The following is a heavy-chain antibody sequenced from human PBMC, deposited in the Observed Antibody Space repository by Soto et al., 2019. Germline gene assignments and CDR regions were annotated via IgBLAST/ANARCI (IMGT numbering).Heavy chain of an antibody. J-gene: IGHJ4*02. CDR3: ARGRSE. Sequence: QVQLVQSGAEMKSPGSSVKVSCKATGYIFIGSYLPWIRQAPGQGPEWMGSIYPATGDTDYAQTYQGRVILTGDTAIGTAYMELKWLTFDDTGMYYCARGRSEWGQGTLVTVSS. V-gene: IGHV1-2*02. CDR1: GYIFIGSY. CDR2: IYPATGDT.